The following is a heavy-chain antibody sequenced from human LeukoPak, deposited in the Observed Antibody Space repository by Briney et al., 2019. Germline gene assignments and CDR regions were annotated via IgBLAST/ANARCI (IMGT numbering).Heavy chain of an antibody. Sequence: PSGTLSLTCAVSGGSISSSNWWSWVRQPPGKGLEWIGEIYHSGSTNYNPSLKSRVTISVDKSKNQFSLKLSSVTAADTAMYYCARVGDFWSGYYTLDHWGQGTLVTVSS. CDR2: IYHSGST. CDR3: ARVGDFWSGYYTLDH. CDR1: GGSISSSNW. D-gene: IGHD3-3*01. V-gene: IGHV4-4*02. J-gene: IGHJ4*02.